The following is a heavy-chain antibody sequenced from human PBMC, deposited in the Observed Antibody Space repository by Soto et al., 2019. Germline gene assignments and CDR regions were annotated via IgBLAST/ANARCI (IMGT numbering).Heavy chain of an antibody. J-gene: IGHJ6*02. D-gene: IGHD2-2*01. Sequence: SVKVSCKASGGTFSSYAISGVRQAPGQGLEWMGGIIPIFGTANYAQKFQGRVTITADESTSTAYMELSSLRSEDTAVYYCARGGYCSSTSCSNSYYGMDVWGQGTTVTVSS. CDR2: IIPIFGTA. CDR1: GGTFSSYA. V-gene: IGHV1-69*13. CDR3: ARGGYCSSTSCSNSYYGMDV.